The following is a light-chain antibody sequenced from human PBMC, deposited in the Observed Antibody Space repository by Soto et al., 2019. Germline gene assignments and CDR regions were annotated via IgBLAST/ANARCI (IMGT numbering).Light chain of an antibody. Sequence: QSALTQPRSVSESPGQSVTISCTGTSSDVGGYNYVSWYQQHPGKAPKLMIYDVTKRPSGVPDRFSGSKSGNTASLTISGLQAEDEGDYFCCSYAGSYNLAFGEGTKVTVL. CDR3: CSYAGSYNLA. V-gene: IGLV2-11*01. CDR1: SSDVGGYNY. CDR2: DVT. J-gene: IGLJ2*01.